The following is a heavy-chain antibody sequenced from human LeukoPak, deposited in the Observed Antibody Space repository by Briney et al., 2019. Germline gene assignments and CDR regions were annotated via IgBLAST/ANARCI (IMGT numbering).Heavy chain of an antibody. D-gene: IGHD2-2*01. CDR1: GFTFSSYS. Sequence: PGGSLRLSCAASGFTFSSYSMNWVRQAPGKGLEWVSSISSSSSYIYCADSVKGRFTISRDNAKNSLYLQMNSLRAEDTAVYYCARDRGCSSTSCFPDPYYYYGMDVWGQGTTVTVSS. CDR3: ARDRGCSSTSCFPDPYYYYGMDV. J-gene: IGHJ6*02. CDR2: ISSSSSYI. V-gene: IGHV3-21*01.